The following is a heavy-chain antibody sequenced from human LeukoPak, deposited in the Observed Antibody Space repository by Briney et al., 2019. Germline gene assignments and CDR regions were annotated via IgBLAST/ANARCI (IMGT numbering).Heavy chain of an antibody. CDR2: ISGSGGST. D-gene: IGHD3-16*01. CDR3: AKDVSRLGELFDAFDI. CDR1: GFTFSSYG. Sequence: GTLRLSCAASGFTFSSYGMSWVRQAPGKGLEWVSAISGSGGSTYYADSVKGRFTISRDNSKNTLYLQMNSLRAEDTAVYYCAKDVSRLGELFDAFDIWGQGTMVTVSS. J-gene: IGHJ3*02. V-gene: IGHV3-23*01.